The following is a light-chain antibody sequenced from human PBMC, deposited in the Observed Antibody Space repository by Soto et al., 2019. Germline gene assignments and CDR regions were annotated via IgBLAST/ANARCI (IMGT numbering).Light chain of an antibody. CDR1: HSVEKY. CDR3: QQRKYWPPLT. J-gene: IGKJ4*01. V-gene: IGKV3-11*01. Sequence: EVVLTQSPATLSLSPGERAILSCRASHSVEKYLVWYQQKPGQAPSLLIYDTSNRATGIPARFSGSGSETDFTLPISSLEPEDFAVYYCQQRKYWPPLTFGGGTKVELK. CDR2: DTS.